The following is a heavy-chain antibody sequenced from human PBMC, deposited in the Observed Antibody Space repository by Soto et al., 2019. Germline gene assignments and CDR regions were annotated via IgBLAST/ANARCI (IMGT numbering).Heavy chain of an antibody. CDR1: GGTFSTYV. CDR2: IVPIFGTA. CDR3: ARVHGYNAPFDS. V-gene: IGHV1-69*06. Sequence: QVELVQSGAEVKKPGSSVKVSCKASGGTFSTYVISWVRQAPGQGLEWMGGIVPIFGTANYAQKFHGRVTITADKSTNTAYMELSSLRSEDTAVYCCARVHGYNAPFDSWGQGTLVTVSS. J-gene: IGHJ4*02. D-gene: IGHD5-12*01.